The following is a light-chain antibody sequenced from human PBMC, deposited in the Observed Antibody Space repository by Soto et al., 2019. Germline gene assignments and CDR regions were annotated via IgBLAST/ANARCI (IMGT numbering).Light chain of an antibody. V-gene: IGLV2-14*01. CDR2: DVS. CDR3: SSYTSSSTLV. Sequence: QSVLTQPASVSGSPGQSITISCTGTSSGVGGYNYVSWYQQHPGKAPKLMIYDVSNRPSGVSNRFSGSKSGNTASLTISGLRAEDEADYYCSSYTSSSTLVFGTGTKVTVL. J-gene: IGLJ1*01. CDR1: SSGVGGYNY.